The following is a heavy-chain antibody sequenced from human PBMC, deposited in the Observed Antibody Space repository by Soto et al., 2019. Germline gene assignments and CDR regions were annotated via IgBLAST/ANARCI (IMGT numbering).Heavy chain of an antibody. CDR3: AHRPIVVSWFDP. CDR2: IYWDDDK. V-gene: IGHV2-5*02. J-gene: IGHJ5*02. Sequence: QNTLKESGPPLVNPTQTLTLTCTSSGFSLSPRGVRVGWIRQPPGKALEWLALIYWDDDKRYSPSLKTRLTINNDTHKNQVVLTMNNMDQVDTATYYCAHRPIVVSWFDPWGQGTLVT. CDR1: GFSLSPRGVR. D-gene: IGHD2-2*01.